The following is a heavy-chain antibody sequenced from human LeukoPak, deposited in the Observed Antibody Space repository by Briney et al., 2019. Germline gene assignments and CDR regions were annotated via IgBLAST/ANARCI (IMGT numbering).Heavy chain of an antibody. V-gene: IGHV4-38-2*02. CDR3: ARVITMIVVVIGYFDY. D-gene: IGHD3-22*01. Sequence: SETLSLTCTVSGYSISNDYHWGWIRQPPGKGLEWIGNIYHSGSTYYNPSLKSRVTISVDTSKNQFSLKLSSVTAADTAVYYCARVITMIVVVIGYFDYWGQGTLVTVSS. CDR2: IYHSGST. J-gene: IGHJ4*02. CDR1: GYSISNDYH.